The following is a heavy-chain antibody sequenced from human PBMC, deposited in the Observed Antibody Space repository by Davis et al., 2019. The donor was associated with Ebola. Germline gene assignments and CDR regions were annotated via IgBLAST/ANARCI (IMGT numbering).Heavy chain of an antibody. D-gene: IGHD5-18*01. V-gene: IGHV1-18*04. CDR1: GYTFTGYY. CDR3: ARDSKWIQLWFVDY. J-gene: IGHJ4*02. Sequence: ASVKVSCKASGYTFTGYYMHWVRQAPGQGLEWMGWISAYNGNTNYAQKLQGRVTMTTDTSTSTAYMELRSLRSDDTAVYYCARDSKWIQLWFVDYWGQGTLVTVSS. CDR2: ISAYNGNT.